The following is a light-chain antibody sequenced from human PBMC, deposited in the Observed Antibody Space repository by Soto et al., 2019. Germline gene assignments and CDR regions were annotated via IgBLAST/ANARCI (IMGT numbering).Light chain of an antibody. V-gene: IGKV3-20*01. J-gene: IGKJ1*01. CDR1: HTVSSTS. Sequence: EIVLTQSPGTLSLSPGERATLACRASHTVSSTSLAWYQQRPGQAPRLLIFDASTRVTGIPDRFSGSGSGTDFTLTISRLEPEDFAVYFCQLYAISPKTFGQGTKVDIK. CDR2: DAS. CDR3: QLYAISPKT.